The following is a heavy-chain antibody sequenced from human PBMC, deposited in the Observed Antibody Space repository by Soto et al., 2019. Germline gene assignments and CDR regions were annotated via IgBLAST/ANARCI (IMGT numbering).Heavy chain of an antibody. Sequence: QVQLQESGPGLVKPSQTLSLTCTVSGGSISSGGYYWSWIRQHPGKGLEWIGYIYSGGSTNYNPSLQRLVTISVDTSKNQFSLKLRSVTAADTAVYYCARWPQMEPRFDSWGQGTLVTVS. CDR3: ARWPQMEPRFDS. CDR2: IYSGGST. D-gene: IGHD1-1*01. J-gene: IGHJ4*02. CDR1: GGSISSGGYY. V-gene: IGHV4-31*01.